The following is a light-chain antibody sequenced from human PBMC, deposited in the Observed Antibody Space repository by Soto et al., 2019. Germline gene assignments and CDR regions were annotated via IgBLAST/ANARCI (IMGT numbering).Light chain of an antibody. CDR1: SSDVGGYNY. Sequence: QSARTQPASVSGSPGQSITISCTGTSSDVGGYNYVSWYQQHPGKAPKLMIYEVSNRPSGVSNRFSGSKSGNTASLTISGLQAEDEADYYCSSYTSSSTLYVFGTGPKVTVL. V-gene: IGLV2-14*01. CDR3: SSYTSSSTLYV. CDR2: EVS. J-gene: IGLJ1*01.